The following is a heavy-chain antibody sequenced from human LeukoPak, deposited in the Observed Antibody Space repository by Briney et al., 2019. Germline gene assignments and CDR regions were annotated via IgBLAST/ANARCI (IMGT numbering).Heavy chain of an antibody. Sequence: PGGSLRLSCAASGFIFSNYGMLWVRQAPGKGLEWVAVMSYDGSNKYYADSVKGRFTISRDNSRNTLHLQMSSLRVADTAVYYCARDQVELCSSGSCYVIDNWGPGTLVAVSS. CDR3: ARDQVELCSSGSCYVIDN. D-gene: IGHD2-15*01. V-gene: IGHV3-30*19. CDR2: MSYDGSNK. J-gene: IGHJ4*02. CDR1: GFIFSNYG.